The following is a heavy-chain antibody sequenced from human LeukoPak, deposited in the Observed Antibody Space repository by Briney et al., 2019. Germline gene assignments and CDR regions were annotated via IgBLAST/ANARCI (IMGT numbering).Heavy chain of an antibody. J-gene: IGHJ4*02. CDR1: GGSFSGYY. CDR3: ARAARRSYYNG. V-gene: IGHV4-34*01. D-gene: IGHD3-10*01. CDR2: INHSGST. Sequence: PSETLSLTCAVYGGSFSGYYWSWIRQPPGKGLEWIGEINHSGSTNYNPSLKSRVTISVDTPKNQFSLKLSSVTAADTAVYYCARAARRSYYNGWGQGTLVTVSS.